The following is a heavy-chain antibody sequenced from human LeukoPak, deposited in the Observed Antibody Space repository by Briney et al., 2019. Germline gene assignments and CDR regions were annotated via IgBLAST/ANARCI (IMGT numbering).Heavy chain of an antibody. D-gene: IGHD6-13*01. J-gene: IGHJ4*02. CDR3: ARGLGDGYIGY. Sequence: SETLSLTCTVSGGSISSYYWSWIRQPPGKGLEWIGYIYYSGSTNYNPSLKSRVTISVDTSKNQFSLKLSSVTAADTAVYYCARGLGDGYIGYWGQGTLVTVSS. CDR1: GGSISSYY. CDR2: IYYSGST. V-gene: IGHV4-59*08.